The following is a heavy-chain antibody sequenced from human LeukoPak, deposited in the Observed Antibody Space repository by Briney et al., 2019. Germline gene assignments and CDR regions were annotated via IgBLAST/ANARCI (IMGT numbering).Heavy chain of an antibody. CDR3: ARGPLDSSTVYYYYGMDV. CDR2: MNPNSGNT. D-gene: IGHD6-13*01. J-gene: IGHJ6*02. Sequence: GASVKVSCKASGYTFTSYDINWVRQATGQGLEWMGWMNPNSGNTGYAQKFQGRVTMTRNTSISTAYMELSSLRSEDTAVYYCARGPLDSSTVYYYYGMDVWGQGTTVTVSS. V-gene: IGHV1-8*01. CDR1: GYTFTSYD.